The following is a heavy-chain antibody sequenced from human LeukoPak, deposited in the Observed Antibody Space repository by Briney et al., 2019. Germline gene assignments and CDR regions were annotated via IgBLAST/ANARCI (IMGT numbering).Heavy chain of an antibody. CDR1: GYTFTIYG. CDR3: ARVGSGYDFDY. CDR2: ISGYNGNT. V-gene: IGHV1-18*01. Sequence: ASVTVSFTASGYTFTIYGISWVRQAPAQGLEWMGWISGYNGNTNYAQKVQGRVTMTTDTSTSTAYMELRSLTSDDTAVYYCARVGSGYDFDYWGPGTLVTVSS. D-gene: IGHD5-12*01. J-gene: IGHJ4*02.